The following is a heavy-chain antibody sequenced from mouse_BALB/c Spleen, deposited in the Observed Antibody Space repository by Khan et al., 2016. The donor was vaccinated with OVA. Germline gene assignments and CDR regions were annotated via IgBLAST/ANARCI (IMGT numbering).Heavy chain of an antibody. J-gene: IGHJ4*01. CDR3: ARQPYYHYNIMDY. Sequence: QVQLKQSGPGLAAPSQSLSITCTISGFSLTNYGIHWVRQPPGKGLEWLVVIWSDGTTTYNSPLKSRLTITKDNSQSQVFLKMNSLQIDDTAIYFCARQPYYHYNIMDYWGQGTSVTVSS. CDR2: IWSDGTT. CDR1: GFSLTNYG. V-gene: IGHV2-6-1*01. D-gene: IGHD2-10*01.